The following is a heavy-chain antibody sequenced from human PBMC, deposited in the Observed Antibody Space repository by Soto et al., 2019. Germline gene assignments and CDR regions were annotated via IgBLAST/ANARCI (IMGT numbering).Heavy chain of an antibody. D-gene: IGHD2-15*01. J-gene: IGHJ3*02. CDR1: GFTFDDYA. CDR2: ISWNSGSI. Sequence: EVQLVESGGGLVQPGRSLRLSCAASGFTFDDYAMHWVRQAPGKGLEWVSGISWNSGSISYADSVKGRFTISRDNAKNSLYLQMNSLRAEDTALYYCAKDLGSQYCSGGSCPDAFDIWGQGTMVTVSS. V-gene: IGHV3-9*01. CDR3: AKDLGSQYCSGGSCPDAFDI.